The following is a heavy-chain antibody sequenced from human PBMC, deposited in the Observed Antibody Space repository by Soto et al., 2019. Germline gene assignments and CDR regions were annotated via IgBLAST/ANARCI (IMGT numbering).Heavy chain of an antibody. CDR1: GGTFSSLA. CDR2: LVPVFGTA. D-gene: IGHD3-10*01. J-gene: IGHJ4*02. Sequence: QVQLVQSGAEVKKPGSSVKVSCKASGGTFSSLAISWVRQAPGQGLEWMGGLVPVFGTANYAQKFQDRVTMTADKSTSTSYMELSSLRSEDTAVYYCARSPGVFDYWGQGTLVTVSS. V-gene: IGHV1-69*06. CDR3: ARSPGVFDY.